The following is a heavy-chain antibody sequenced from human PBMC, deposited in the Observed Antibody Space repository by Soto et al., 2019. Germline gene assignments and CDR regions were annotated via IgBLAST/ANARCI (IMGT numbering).Heavy chain of an antibody. J-gene: IGHJ6*03. CDR1: GFTFSSYA. Sequence: EVQLLESGGGLVQPGGSLRLSCAASGFTFSSYAMSWVRQAPGKGLEWVSAISGSGGSTYYADSVKGRFTISRDNSKNTLYLQMNSLRAEDTAVYYCAKYRGFYYYGSGSFPIYYYYMDVWGKGTTVTVSS. CDR2: ISGSGGST. CDR3: AKYRGFYYYGSGSFPIYYYYMDV. D-gene: IGHD3-10*01. V-gene: IGHV3-23*01.